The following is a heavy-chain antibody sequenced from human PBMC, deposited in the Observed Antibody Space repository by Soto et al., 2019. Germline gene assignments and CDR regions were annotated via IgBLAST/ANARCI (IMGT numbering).Heavy chain of an antibody. V-gene: IGHV6-1*01. J-gene: IGHJ4*02. CDR1: WDSVSSNSAA. CDR2: TYYRSKWYN. D-gene: IGHD1-26*01. Sequence: SQTLPLTCGISWDSVSSNSAAWNWLRQSPSRGLDWLGRTYYRSKWYNDYAVSVESRININPDTSKNHFSLQLNFVTPEDTAVYFCARREHHSGRSFDCSGRCTLLPVSS. CDR3: ARREHHSGRSFDC.